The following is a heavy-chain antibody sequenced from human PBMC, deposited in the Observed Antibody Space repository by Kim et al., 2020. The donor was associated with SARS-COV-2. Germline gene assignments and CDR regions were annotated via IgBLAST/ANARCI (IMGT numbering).Heavy chain of an antibody. Sequence: SVKVSCKASGGTFSSYAISWVRQAPGQGLEWMGGIIPIFGTANYAQKFQGRVTITADESTSTAYMELSSLRSEDTAVYYCAGWLAAAGLGGLGYWGQGTLVTVSS. CDR1: GGTFSSYA. V-gene: IGHV1-69*13. CDR2: IIPIFGTA. CDR3: AGWLAAAGLGGLGY. J-gene: IGHJ4*02. D-gene: IGHD6-13*01.